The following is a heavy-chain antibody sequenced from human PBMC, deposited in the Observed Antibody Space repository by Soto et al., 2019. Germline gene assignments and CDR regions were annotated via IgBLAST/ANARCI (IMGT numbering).Heavy chain of an antibody. D-gene: IGHD3-9*01. Sequence: QVQLQESGPGLVKPSQTLSLTCTVSGGSISSGGYYWSWIRQHPGKGLEWIGYIYYSGSTYYNPSLKSRVTISVDTSKNQFSLKLSSVTAADTAVYYCAREMYYDILTGYPRDAFDIWGQGTMVTVSS. CDR2: IYYSGST. J-gene: IGHJ3*02. CDR1: GGSISSGGYY. V-gene: IGHV4-31*03. CDR3: AREMYYDILTGYPRDAFDI.